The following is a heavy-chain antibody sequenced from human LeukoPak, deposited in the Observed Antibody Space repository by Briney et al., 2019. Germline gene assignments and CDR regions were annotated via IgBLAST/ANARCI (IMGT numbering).Heavy chain of an antibody. CDR2: IYYSGST. V-gene: IGHV4-59*12. D-gene: IGHD3-9*01. CDR1: GASIRSYY. J-gene: IGHJ5*02. Sequence: SETLSLTCTVSGASIRSYYWSWIRQPPGKGLEWIGNIYYSGSTNYNPSLKSRVTISVDPSNNQFSLNVNSVIAADTAVYYCASVDILTGYSFDHWGQGTLVTVSS. CDR3: ASVDILTGYSFDH.